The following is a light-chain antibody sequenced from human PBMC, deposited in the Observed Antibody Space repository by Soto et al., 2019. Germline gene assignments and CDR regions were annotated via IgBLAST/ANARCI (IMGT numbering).Light chain of an antibody. V-gene: IGKV1-39*01. Sequence: DIQMTQSPSSLSASVGDRVTITCRASQSISSYLNFYQQKPGKAPKLLIYAASSLQSGVPSRFSGSVSGTDFTLTISSLQPEDFATYYCQQRHSYPITFGQGTRLEIK. CDR1: QSISSY. J-gene: IGKJ5*01. CDR2: AAS. CDR3: QQRHSYPIT.